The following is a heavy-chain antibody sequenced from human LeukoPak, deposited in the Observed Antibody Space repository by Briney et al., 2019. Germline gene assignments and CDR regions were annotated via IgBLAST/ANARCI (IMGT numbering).Heavy chain of an antibody. D-gene: IGHD5-18*01. Sequence: PSETLSLTCAVSGGSISTSNWWSWVRQPPGKGLEWIGEIYHSGSTNYNPSLKSRVTISVDKSKNQFSLKLSSVTAADTAVYYCARTQYYVDTAMVQAANFDYWGQGTLVTVSS. CDR1: GGSISTSNW. CDR2: IYHSGST. J-gene: IGHJ4*02. V-gene: IGHV4-4*02. CDR3: ARTQYYVDTAMVQAANFDY.